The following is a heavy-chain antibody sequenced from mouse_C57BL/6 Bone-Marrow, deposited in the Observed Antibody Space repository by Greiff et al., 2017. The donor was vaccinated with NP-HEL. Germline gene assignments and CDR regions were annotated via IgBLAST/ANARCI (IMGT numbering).Heavy chain of an antibody. J-gene: IGHJ3*01. D-gene: IGHD1-1*01. V-gene: IGHV1-50*01. CDR3: ARWDYGSSYPFAY. Sequence: VQLQQPGAELVKPGASVKLSCKASGYTFTSYWMQWVKQRPGQGLAWIGEIDPSDSYTNYNQKFKGKATLTVDTSSSTAYMQLSSLTSEDSAVYYCARWDYGSSYPFAYWGQGTLVTVSA. CDR1: GYTFTSYW. CDR2: IDPSDSYT.